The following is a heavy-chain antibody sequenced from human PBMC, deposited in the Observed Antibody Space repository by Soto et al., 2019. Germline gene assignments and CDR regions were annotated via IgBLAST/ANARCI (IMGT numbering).Heavy chain of an antibody. V-gene: IGHV1-69*01. D-gene: IGHD2-2*02. CDR2: IIPMYGTA. CDR1: GDTFSSYG. CDR3: VRDQGYCTSRSCYSDYYYYGMDV. Sequence: QVQLVQSGAEVKKPGSSVKVSCKVSGDTFSSYGISWVRQAPGQGLEWMGGIIPMYGTANYSQKFQGRVTITADEPTTAAYMELSSLRSEETAVYRCVRDQGYCTSRSCYSDYYYYGMDVWGQGTKVTVSS. J-gene: IGHJ6*02.